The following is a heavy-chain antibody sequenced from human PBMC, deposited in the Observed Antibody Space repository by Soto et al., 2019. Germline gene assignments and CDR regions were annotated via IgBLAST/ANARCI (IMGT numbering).Heavy chain of an antibody. CDR2: IWYDGSNK. J-gene: IGHJ4*02. CDR3: ARPTDHIAALGY. D-gene: IGHD6-13*01. CDR1: GFTFSSYG. V-gene: IGHV3-33*01. Sequence: GGSLRLSCAASGFTFSSYGMHWVRQAPGKGLEWVAVIWYDGSNKYYADSVKGRFTISRDNSKNTLYLQMNSLRAEDTAVYYCARPTDHIAALGYWGQGTLVTVSS.